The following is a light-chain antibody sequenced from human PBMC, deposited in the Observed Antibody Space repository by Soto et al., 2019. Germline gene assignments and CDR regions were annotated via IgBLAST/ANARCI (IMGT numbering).Light chain of an antibody. CDR3: SSYTSSSTRV. CDR1: SSDVGGYNY. CDR2: EVS. Sequence: QSALTQPASVSGSPGQSITISCTGTSSDVGGYNYVSWYQQHPGKAPKLMIYEVSNRPSGVSNRSSGSKSGNTASLTISGLQAEDEADYYCSSYTSSSTRVFGTGTK. J-gene: IGLJ1*01. V-gene: IGLV2-14*01.